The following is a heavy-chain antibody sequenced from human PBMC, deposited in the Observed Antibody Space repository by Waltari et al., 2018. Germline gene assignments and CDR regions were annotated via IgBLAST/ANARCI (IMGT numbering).Heavy chain of an antibody. V-gene: IGHV3-7*01. J-gene: IGHJ3*02. CDR3: VRDQWFAFDI. CDR2: IMTDGREE. D-gene: IGHD3-22*01. CDR1: GFNLSNYW. Sequence: EVQLVESGGGLVQPGGSLGVSCAAFGFNLSNYWMSWVRQAPGKGPEWVANIMTDGREEYYVDSVRGRFTISRDNAKNSLYLQMNSLRPEDTAVYYCVRDQWFAFDIWGQGTMVTVSS.